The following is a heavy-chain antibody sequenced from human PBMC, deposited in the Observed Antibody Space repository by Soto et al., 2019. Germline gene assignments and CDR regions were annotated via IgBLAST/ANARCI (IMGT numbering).Heavy chain of an antibody. CDR3: ARQGSNEIYCYGTDV. V-gene: IGHV1-69*12. CDR2: IIRIFGTP. CDR1: GGTFSSYA. Sequence: QVQLVQSGAEVKKPGSSVKVSCKASGGTFSSYAINWVRQAPGQGLEWMGGIIRIFGTPDYAQRFQGRVTITADEAASTAYMKLSSLISEDTAVYYGARQGSNEIYCYGTDVWGQGHTVPVS. J-gene: IGHJ6*02. D-gene: IGHD3-10*01.